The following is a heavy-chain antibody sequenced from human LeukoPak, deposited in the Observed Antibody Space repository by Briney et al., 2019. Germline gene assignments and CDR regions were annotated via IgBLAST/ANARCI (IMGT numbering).Heavy chain of an antibody. Sequence: SETLSLTCTVSGGSISSSSYYWGWIRQPPGKGLEWIGSVYYSGSTYYNPSLKSRVTISVDTSKNQFSLKLSSVTAADTAVYYCARQHSSGWPNCDYWGQGTLVTVSS. J-gene: IGHJ4*02. D-gene: IGHD6-19*01. CDR2: VYYSGST. CDR3: ARQHSSGWPNCDY. V-gene: IGHV4-39*01. CDR1: GGSISSSSYY.